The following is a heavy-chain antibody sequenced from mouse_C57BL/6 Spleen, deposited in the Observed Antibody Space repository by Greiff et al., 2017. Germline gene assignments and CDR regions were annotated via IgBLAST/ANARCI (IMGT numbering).Heavy chain of an antibody. Sequence: QVQLKQPGAELVKPGASVKMSCKASGYTFTSYWITWVKQRPGQGLEWIGDIYPGSGSTNYNEKFKSKATLTVDTSSSTAYMQLSSLTSEDSAVYYCARDYSNYAAMDYWGQGTSVTVSS. V-gene: IGHV1-55*01. D-gene: IGHD2-5*01. CDR2: IYPGSGST. CDR3: ARDYSNYAAMDY. J-gene: IGHJ4*01. CDR1: GYTFTSYW.